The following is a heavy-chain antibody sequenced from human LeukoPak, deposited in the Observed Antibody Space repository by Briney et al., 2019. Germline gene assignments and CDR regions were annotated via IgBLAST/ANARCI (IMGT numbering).Heavy chain of an antibody. CDR2: TSGSGTTS. D-gene: IGHD3-10*01. V-gene: IGHV3-23*01. CDR1: GFIFSRYA. Sequence: GGTLRLSCVASGFIFSRYAMSWVPQAPGKGLESVSGTSGSGTTSYYAAFVKGRFTVPRDCSNQTIHLHINRLRAQHTALHYSSKRASPGDYSAFYYHGMDVWGQGTSVTVSS. CDR3: SKRASPGDYSAFYYHGMDV. J-gene: IGHJ6*02.